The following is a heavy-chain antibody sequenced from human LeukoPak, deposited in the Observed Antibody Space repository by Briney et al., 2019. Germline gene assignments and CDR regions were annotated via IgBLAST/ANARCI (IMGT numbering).Heavy chain of an antibody. Sequence: ETLSLTCAVYGGSFSGYYWSWVRQAPGKGLEWVSVIYSGGSTYYADSVKGRFTISRDNSKNTLYLQMNSLRAEDTAVYYCARSQGAIVPYYFDYWGQGTLVTVSS. CDR1: GGSFSGYY. CDR2: IYSGGST. D-gene: IGHD1-26*01. CDR3: ARSQGAIVPYYFDY. J-gene: IGHJ4*02. V-gene: IGHV3-66*01.